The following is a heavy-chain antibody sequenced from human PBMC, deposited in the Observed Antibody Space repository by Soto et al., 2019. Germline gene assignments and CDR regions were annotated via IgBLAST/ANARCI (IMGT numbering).Heavy chain of an antibody. V-gene: IGHV1-8*01. CDR1: GYTFTSYD. CDR3: ASANYGDSYLYGMDV. CDR2: MNPNSGNT. J-gene: IGHJ6*02. Sequence: QVQLVQSGAEVKNPGASVKVSCKASGYTFTSYDINWVRQATGQGLEWMGWMNPNSGNTGYAQKFQGRVTMTRNTSISTAYMELSSLRSEDTSVYYCASANYGDSYLYGMDVWGQGTTVTVSS. D-gene: IGHD4-17*01.